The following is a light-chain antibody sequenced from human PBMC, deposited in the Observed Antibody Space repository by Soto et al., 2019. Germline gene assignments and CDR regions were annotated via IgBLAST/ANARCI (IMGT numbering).Light chain of an antibody. Sequence: DIQLTQSPSFLSASVGDRVTITCRASQGISSYLAWYQQKPGKAPKLLIYAASTLQSGVPSRFSESGSGTDFTLTITSLQPEDFATYYCQQSYTPITFGQGTRLEIK. CDR3: QQSYTPIT. CDR2: AAS. CDR1: QGISSY. V-gene: IGKV1-9*01. J-gene: IGKJ5*01.